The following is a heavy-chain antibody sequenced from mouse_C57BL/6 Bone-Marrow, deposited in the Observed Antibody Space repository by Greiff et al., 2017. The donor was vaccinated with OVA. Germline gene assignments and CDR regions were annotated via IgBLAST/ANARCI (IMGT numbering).Heavy chain of an antibody. J-gene: IGHJ1*03. D-gene: IGHD1-1*02. CDR3: ARGEVLWSSYWYFDV. CDR1: GFTFSSYT. V-gene: IGHV5-9*01. Sequence: DVMLVESGGGLVKPGGSLKLSCAASGFTFSSYTMSWVRQTPEKRLEWVATISGGGGNTYYPDSVKGRFTISRDNAKNTLYLQMSSLRSEDTALYYCARGEVLWSSYWYFDVWGTGTTVTVSS. CDR2: ISGGGGNT.